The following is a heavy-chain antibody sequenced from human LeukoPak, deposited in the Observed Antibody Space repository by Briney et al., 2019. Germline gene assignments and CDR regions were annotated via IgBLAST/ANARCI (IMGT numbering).Heavy chain of an antibody. CDR1: GGSISGYY. CDR3: ARDEPTRWHIDY. V-gene: IGHV4-59*12. D-gene: IGHD5-24*01. J-gene: IGHJ4*02. Sequence: SETLSLTCTVSGGSISGYYWSWIRQPPGKGLEWIGYIYYSGSTYYNPSLKSRVTISVDTSKNQFSLKLSSVTAADTAVYYCARDEPTRWHIDYWGQGTLVTVSS. CDR2: IYYSGST.